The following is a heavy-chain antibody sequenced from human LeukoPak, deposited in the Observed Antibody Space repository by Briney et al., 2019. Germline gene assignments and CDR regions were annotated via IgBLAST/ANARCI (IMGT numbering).Heavy chain of an antibody. CDR1: GWGFNYVW. D-gene: IGHD3-16*01. CDR2: IYPGDSDT. V-gene: IGHV5-51*01. CDR3: AAYGQCTQFQH. J-gene: IGHJ1*01. Sequence: GESLETSLNGPGWGFNYVWHGLVRPMPGKGLEWMGIIYPGDSDTRYSPSCQGQVTISADKSISTAYLQWSSLTATARARYSCAAYGQCTQFQHWGQGTLVTVSS.